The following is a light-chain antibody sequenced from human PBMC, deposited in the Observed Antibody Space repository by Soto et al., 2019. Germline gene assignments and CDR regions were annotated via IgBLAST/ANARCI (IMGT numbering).Light chain of an antibody. J-gene: IGKJ4*02. CDR2: GAS. CDR1: HEIYTS. CDR3: QYYTRPSGT. Sequence: DIELTQSPSSLSASVGDSVTISCRASHEIYTSLAWYHQKPGRAPKLLIYGASNLHTGVSARFRGSGSGSDFSLTISSPHPDDVGNYYYQYYTRPSGTFGEGTRVET. V-gene: IGKV1-5*01.